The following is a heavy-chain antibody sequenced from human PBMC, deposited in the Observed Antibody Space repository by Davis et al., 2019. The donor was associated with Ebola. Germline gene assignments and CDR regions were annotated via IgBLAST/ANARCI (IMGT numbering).Heavy chain of an antibody. J-gene: IGHJ5*02. CDR3: ARNSSGFGHYDH. CDR2: MYYSGST. V-gene: IGHV4-61*03. CDR1: GGSIRSGGYH. Sequence: PSETLSLTCTISGGSIRSGGYHWSWIRQTPGKGLEWIGTMYYSGSTYYNPSLKSRRTLSVDTSRNHFSLELTSVTSADTAIYYCARNSSGFGHYDHWGQGILITVSS. D-gene: IGHD3-22*01.